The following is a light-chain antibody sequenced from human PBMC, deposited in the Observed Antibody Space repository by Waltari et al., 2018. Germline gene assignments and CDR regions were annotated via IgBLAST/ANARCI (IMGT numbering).Light chain of an antibody. V-gene: IGLV3-27*01. CDR2: KDN. Sequence: SYELTQPSSVSVSPGQTARITCSGDLLTKKYTRWLQQKPGHTPVLVIYKDNERPSGIPERSSGPSSGTTVTLTIAGAEVEDEAYYYCYSAADNNWVFGGGTKLTVL. J-gene: IGLJ3*02. CDR1: LLTKKY. CDR3: YSAADNNWV.